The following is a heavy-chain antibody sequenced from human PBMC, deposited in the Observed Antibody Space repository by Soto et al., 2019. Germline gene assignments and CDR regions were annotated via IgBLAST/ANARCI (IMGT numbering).Heavy chain of an antibody. Sequence: QVQLEQSGAEVKKPGPSVKFSCKASGGTLSDHGVAWLRQAPGQGLEWMGGTIPGFNTVKYAQKFQGRVTVTADKFTNIAYLELSSLRSEDTAFYFCARGVYGSGNYYTGPSAFDIWGQGTMVIVSS. J-gene: IGHJ3*02. CDR1: GGTLSDHG. D-gene: IGHD3-10*01. CDR2: TIPGFNTV. CDR3: ARGVYGSGNYYTGPSAFDI. V-gene: IGHV1-69*06.